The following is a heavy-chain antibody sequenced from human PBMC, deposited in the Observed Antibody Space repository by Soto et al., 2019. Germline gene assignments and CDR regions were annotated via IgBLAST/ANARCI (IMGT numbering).Heavy chain of an antibody. Sequence: PSETLSLICAVYGGSFSGYYWSWIRQPPGKGLEWIGEINHSGSANYNPSLKSRVTISVDTSKNQFSLKLSSVTAADTAVYYCARYDFWSGYHWFDPWGQGTLVTVSS. J-gene: IGHJ5*02. D-gene: IGHD3-3*01. CDR2: INHSGSA. CDR1: GGSFSGYY. CDR3: ARYDFWSGYHWFDP. V-gene: IGHV4-34*01.